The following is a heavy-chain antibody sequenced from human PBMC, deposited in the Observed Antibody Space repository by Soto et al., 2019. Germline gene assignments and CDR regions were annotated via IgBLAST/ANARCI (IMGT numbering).Heavy chain of an antibody. J-gene: IGHJ5*02. CDR2: IDPSDSYT. D-gene: IGHD2-15*01. Sequence: GESLKISCKGSGYSFTSYWISWVRQMPGKGLEWMGRIDPSDSYTNYSPSFQGHVTISADKSISTAYLQWSSLKASDTAMYYCARAYCSGGSCYSGNWFDPWGQGTLVTVSS. V-gene: IGHV5-10-1*01. CDR1: GYSFTSYW. CDR3: ARAYCSGGSCYSGNWFDP.